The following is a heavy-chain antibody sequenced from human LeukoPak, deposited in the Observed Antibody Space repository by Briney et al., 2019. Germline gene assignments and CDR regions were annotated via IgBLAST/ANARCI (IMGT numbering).Heavy chain of an antibody. J-gene: IGHJ4*02. CDR1: GFPFSSYW. CDR2: IKEDGSEK. CDR3: ARESGVPDDY. D-gene: IGHD3-10*01. Sequence: PGGSLRLSCAASGFPFSSYWMSWVRQAPGKGLDWVANIKEDGSEKYYVDSVKGRFTISRDNAKNSLYLQMNSLRAEDTAVYYCARESGVPDDYWGQGTLVTVSS. V-gene: IGHV3-7*01.